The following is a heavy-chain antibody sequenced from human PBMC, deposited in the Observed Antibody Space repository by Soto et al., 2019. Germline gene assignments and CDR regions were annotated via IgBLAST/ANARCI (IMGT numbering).Heavy chain of an antibody. D-gene: IGHD5-18*01. CDR1: GFSLSTSGVG. CDR3: AHTKSYGSEDFFDH. CDR2: IYWNDDT. Sequence: SGPTLVNPTQTLTLTCTFSGFSLSTSGVGVGWIRQPPGQALEWLALIYWNDDTRYSPSLKNRFTITKDTSENRVVLTMTNMDPVDTATYYCAHTKSYGSEDFFDHWGQGTLVTVSS. J-gene: IGHJ4*02. V-gene: IGHV2-5*01.